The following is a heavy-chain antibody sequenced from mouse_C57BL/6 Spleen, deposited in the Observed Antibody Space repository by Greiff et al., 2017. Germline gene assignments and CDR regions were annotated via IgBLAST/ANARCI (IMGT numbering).Heavy chain of an antibody. CDR1: GYTFTSYG. J-gene: IGHJ2*01. D-gene: IGHD1-1*01. V-gene: IGHV1-81*01. Sequence: QVQLQQSGAELARPGASVKLSCKASGYTFTSYGISWVKQRTGQGLEWIGEIYPRSGNTYYNEKFKGKATLTADKSSSTAYMELRSLTSEDSAVYFCASSYYYGSSYVNYLDYWGQGTTLTVSS. CDR3: ASSYYYGSSYVNYLDY. CDR2: IYPRSGNT.